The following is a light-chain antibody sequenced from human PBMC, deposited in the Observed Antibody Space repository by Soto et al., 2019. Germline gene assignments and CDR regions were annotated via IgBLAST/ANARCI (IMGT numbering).Light chain of an antibody. CDR1: QSVGTN. V-gene: IGKV3-15*01. J-gene: IGKJ5*01. Sequence: EIVMTQSPGTLSVSPGERATLSCRASQSVGTNLAWYQQKPGQAPRLLIYGASTRATDIPARFSASGSGTEFTLTISSLRSEDFVVYYCQQYDNWPPPITFGQGTRREIK. CDR3: QQYDNWPPPIT. CDR2: GAS.